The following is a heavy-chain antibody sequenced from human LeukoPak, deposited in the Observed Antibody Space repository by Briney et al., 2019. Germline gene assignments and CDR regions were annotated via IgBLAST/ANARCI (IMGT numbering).Heavy chain of an antibody. CDR2: INPSGGST. V-gene: IGHV1-46*01. CDR1: GYTFTSYY. Sequence: ASVTVSCKASGYTFTSYYMHWVRQAPGQGLEWMGIINPSGGSTSYAQKFQGRVTMTRDMSTSTVYMELSSLRSEDTAVYYCARDPGYSSSWYEVYYYYMDVWGKGTTVTVSS. D-gene: IGHD6-13*01. CDR3: ARDPGYSSSWYEVYYYYMDV. J-gene: IGHJ6*03.